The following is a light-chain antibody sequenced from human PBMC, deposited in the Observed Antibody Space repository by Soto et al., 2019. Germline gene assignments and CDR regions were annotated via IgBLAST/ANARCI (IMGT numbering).Light chain of an antibody. CDR3: QSHDSSLSGFYV. V-gene: IGLV1-40*01. J-gene: IGLJ1*01. Sequence: QAVVTQAPSVSGAPGQRVTISCTGSSSNIGAGYAVQWYQQLPGTGPKLLIYNNNNRPSGVPDRFSGSRSGTSASLAITGLRAEDEADYYCQSHDSSLSGFYVFGTGTKLTVL. CDR2: NNN. CDR1: SSNIGAGYA.